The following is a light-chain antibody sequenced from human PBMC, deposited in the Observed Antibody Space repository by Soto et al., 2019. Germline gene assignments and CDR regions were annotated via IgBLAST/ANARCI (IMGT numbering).Light chain of an antibody. CDR2: DVS. CDR1: SSDVGAYNY. V-gene: IGLV2-14*01. CDR3: SSYRSSSTRYV. J-gene: IGLJ1*01. Sequence: QSALTQPASVSGSPGQSITISCTGTSSDVGAYNYVSWYQQHPGKAPQLMIYDVSNRPSGVSNRFSGSKSDNTASLTITGLRAEDEADYDCSSYRSSSTRYVFGTGTKLTFL.